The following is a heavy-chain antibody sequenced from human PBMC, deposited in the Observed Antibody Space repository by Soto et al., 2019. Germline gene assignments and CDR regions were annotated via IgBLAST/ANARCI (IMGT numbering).Heavy chain of an antibody. V-gene: IGHV1-69*01. D-gene: IGHD6-13*01. CDR3: ARSLFLSSRWPKIPFFDY. CDR1: GGTFSSYA. Sequence: QVQLVQSGAEVKKPGSSVKVSCKASGGTFSSYAISWVRQAPGQGLEWMGGIIPIFGTANYAQKFQGRVTITADESTSTAYMVLSSLRSEDTAVYYCARSLFLSSRWPKIPFFDYWGQGTLVTVSS. CDR2: IIPIFGTA. J-gene: IGHJ4*02.